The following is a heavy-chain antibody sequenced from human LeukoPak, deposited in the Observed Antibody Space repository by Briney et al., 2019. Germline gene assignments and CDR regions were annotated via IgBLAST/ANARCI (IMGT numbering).Heavy chain of an antibody. CDR1: GYTFTSYD. D-gene: IGHD6-13*01. CDR3: ARGLQYSSSWHY. V-gene: IGHV1-8*01. Sequence: ASVKVSCKASGYTFTSYDINWVRQATGQGLEWMGWMNPNSGNTGYAQKFQGRVTMTRNTSISTAYMELSSLRSEDTAVYYCARGLQYSSSWHYWGQGTLVTVSS. CDR2: MNPNSGNT. J-gene: IGHJ4*02.